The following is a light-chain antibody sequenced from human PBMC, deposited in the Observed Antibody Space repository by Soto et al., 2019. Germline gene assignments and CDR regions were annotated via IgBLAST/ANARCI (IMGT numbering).Light chain of an antibody. V-gene: IGKV1-9*01. Sequence: DIQLNQSPSFLSASVGDRVTITCRASQDINTFLAWYQQNPGKAPKFLIYAASTLQSGVPSRFSGTGSGTEFTLTITSLQPEGFATYYCQHLSSHPYTFGQGTKLEI. J-gene: IGKJ2*01. CDR2: AAS. CDR3: QHLSSHPYT. CDR1: QDINTF.